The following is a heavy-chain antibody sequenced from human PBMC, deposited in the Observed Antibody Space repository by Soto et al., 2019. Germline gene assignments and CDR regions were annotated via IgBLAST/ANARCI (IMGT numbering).Heavy chain of an antibody. CDR1: RFTFSSYG. J-gene: IGHJ4*02. V-gene: IGHV3-30*18. D-gene: IGHD5-12*01. Sequence: QVQLVESGGGVVQPGRSLRLSCAASRFTFSSYGMHWVRQAPGKGLEWVAVISYDGSNKYYADSVKGRFTISRDNSKNTLYLQMNSLRAEDTAVYYCAKAGYSGSYFDYWGQGTLVTVSS. CDR2: ISYDGSNK. CDR3: AKAGYSGSYFDY.